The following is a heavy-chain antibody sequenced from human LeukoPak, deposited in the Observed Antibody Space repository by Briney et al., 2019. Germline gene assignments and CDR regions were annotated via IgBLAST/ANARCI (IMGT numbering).Heavy chain of an antibody. V-gene: IGHV3-74*01. CDR2: ISRDGSNT. Sequence: GSLRLSCAASGFTISPYWMHWVRQTPGKGLVWVSRISRDGSNTVYADSVKGRFTISRDNVNKTLYLQMNSLRGDDTAVYYCAREWDLPGAYYMDVWGKGTTVTVSS. CDR1: GFTISPYW. J-gene: IGHJ6*03. CDR3: AREWDLPGAYYMDV. D-gene: IGHD1-26*01.